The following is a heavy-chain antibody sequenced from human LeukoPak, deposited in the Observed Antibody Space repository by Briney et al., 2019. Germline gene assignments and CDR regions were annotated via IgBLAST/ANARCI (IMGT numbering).Heavy chain of an antibody. Sequence: EAGGSLRLSCAASGFTFSSYAMSWVRQAPGKGLEWVSAISRSGGSTYYADSVKGRFTISRDNSKNTLYLQMNSLRAEDTAVYYCARVFQGIAGPFDYWGQGTLVTVSS. CDR3: ARVFQGIAGPFDY. J-gene: IGHJ4*02. CDR1: GFTFSSYA. D-gene: IGHD6-13*01. V-gene: IGHV3-23*01. CDR2: ISRSGGST.